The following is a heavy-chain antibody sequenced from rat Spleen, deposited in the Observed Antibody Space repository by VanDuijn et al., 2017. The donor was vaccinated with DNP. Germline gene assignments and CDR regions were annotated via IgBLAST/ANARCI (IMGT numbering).Heavy chain of an antibody. V-gene: IGHV5-31*01. J-gene: IGHJ4*01. CDR1: GFTFNNYW. Sequence: EVQLVESGGGLVQPGRSLKLSCVASGFTFNNYWMTWIRQAPGKGLEWVASITNTGGSTYYPDSVKGRFTISRDNAKSTLYLQMNSLRSEDTATYYCTSGNYGYNYVDYYVMDAWGQGASVTVSS. CDR3: TSGNYGYNYVDYYVMDA. CDR2: ITNTGGST. D-gene: IGHD1-9*01.